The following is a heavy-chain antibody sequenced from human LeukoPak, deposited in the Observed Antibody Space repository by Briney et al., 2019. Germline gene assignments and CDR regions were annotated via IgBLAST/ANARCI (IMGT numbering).Heavy chain of an antibody. CDR1: GYSISSGYY. J-gene: IGHJ4*02. CDR2: IYHSGST. CDR3: ARLRSTVTYYDFWSGYYTRDY. D-gene: IGHD3-3*01. Sequence: PSETLSLTCAVSGYSISSGYYWGWIRQPPGKGLEWIGSIYHSGSTYYNPSLKSRVTISVDTSKNQFSLKLSSVTAADTAVYYCARLRSTVTYYDFWSGYYTRDYWGQGTLVTVSS. V-gene: IGHV4-38-2*01.